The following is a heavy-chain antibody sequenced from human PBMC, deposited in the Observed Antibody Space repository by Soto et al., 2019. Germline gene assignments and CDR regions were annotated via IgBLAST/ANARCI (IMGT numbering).Heavy chain of an antibody. CDR3: ASAGTSYYYGMDV. V-gene: IGHV3-72*01. CDR1: GFTFSDHY. Sequence: GGSLRLSCAASGFTFSDHYMDWVRQAPGKGLEWVGRTRNKANRYTTEYAASVKGRFTISRDDSKNSLYLQMNSLKTEGTAVYYCASAGTSYYYGMDVWGQGTTVTVSS. J-gene: IGHJ6*02. D-gene: IGHD2-2*01. CDR2: TRNKANRYTT.